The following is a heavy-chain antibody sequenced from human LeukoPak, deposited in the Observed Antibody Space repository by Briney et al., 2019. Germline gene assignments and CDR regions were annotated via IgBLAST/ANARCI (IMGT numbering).Heavy chain of an antibody. Sequence: GESLKISCKVSGYNLATYWIGWVRQMPGIGLEWMGVIYPGDSNTIYSPSLQGQVTISADKSISTAYLQWSSLKASDTAMYYCARLDSGGKLRFLEWLSELAFDYWGQGTLVTVSS. CDR1: GYNLATYW. CDR2: IYPGDSNT. V-gene: IGHV5-51*01. CDR3: ARLDSGGKLRFLEWLSELAFDY. J-gene: IGHJ4*02. D-gene: IGHD3-3*01.